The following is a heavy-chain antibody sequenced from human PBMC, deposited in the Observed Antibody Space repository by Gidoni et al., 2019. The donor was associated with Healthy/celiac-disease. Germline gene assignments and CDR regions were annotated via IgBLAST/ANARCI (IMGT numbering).Heavy chain of an antibody. CDR3: ANHHSGDEAYYYYGMDV. J-gene: IGHJ6*02. V-gene: IGHV3-23*01. Sequence: EVQLLESGGGLVQPGGSLRLSCAASGFTFSSYAMSWVRQAPGKGLEWVSAISGSGGSTYYADSVKGRFTISRDNSKNTLYLQMNSLRAEDTAVYYCANHHSGDEAYYYYGMDVWGQGTTVTVSS. D-gene: IGHD2-21*02. CDR1: GFTFSSYA. CDR2: ISGSGGST.